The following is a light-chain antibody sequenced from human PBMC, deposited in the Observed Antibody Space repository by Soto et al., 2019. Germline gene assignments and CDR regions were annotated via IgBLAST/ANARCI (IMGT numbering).Light chain of an antibody. J-gene: IGKJ2*01. CDR3: QQYYIIPFT. CDR1: QSVLYNSNNKNH. Sequence: DFVMTQAPDSLAVSLGERATINCKSSQSVLYNSNNKNHLGWFQQKPGHPPKLLIYGASFRPSGVPDRFSGSGSGTDFTLTISSLQAEDVEVYYCQQYYIIPFTFGQGTKREI. V-gene: IGKV4-1*01. CDR2: GAS.